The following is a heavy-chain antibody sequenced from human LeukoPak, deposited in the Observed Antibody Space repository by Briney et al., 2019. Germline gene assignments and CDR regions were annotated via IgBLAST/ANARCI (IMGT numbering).Heavy chain of an antibody. J-gene: IGHJ5*02. Sequence: GGSLRLSCAASGFTVSSNHVSWVRQAPGKGLEWVSLIYSSGSIYYADSVKGRFTISRDNSKNTLYLQMNSLRAEDTAVYYCAKDPMVIAVAWGQGTLVTVSS. CDR2: IYSSGSI. D-gene: IGHD6-19*01. CDR1: GFTVSSNH. CDR3: AKDPMVIAVA. V-gene: IGHV3-66*01.